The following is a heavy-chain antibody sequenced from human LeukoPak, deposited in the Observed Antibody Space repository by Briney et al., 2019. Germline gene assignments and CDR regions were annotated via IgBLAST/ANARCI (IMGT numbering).Heavy chain of an antibody. J-gene: IGHJ4*02. Sequence: ASVKVSCKASGYTFTAYYMHWVRQAPRQRVEWMGWINLNSGGTNSAQKFQGRVTMTRDTCISAAYMERSRLGSDDTAVYYCARVAGGDWYYFDFWGQGTLVTVSS. CDR2: INLNSGGT. CDR1: GYTFTAYY. CDR3: ARVAGGDWYYFDF. D-gene: IGHD2-21*02. V-gene: IGHV1-2*02.